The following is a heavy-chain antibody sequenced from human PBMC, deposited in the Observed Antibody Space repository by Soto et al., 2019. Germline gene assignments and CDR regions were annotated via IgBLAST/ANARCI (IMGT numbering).Heavy chain of an antibody. CDR1: GYTLTELS. D-gene: IGHD3-16*01. Sequence: ASVKVSCKVSGYTLTELSMHWVRQAPGKGLEWMGGFDPEDGETIYAQKFQGRVTMTEDTSTDTAYMELSSLRSEDTAVYFCATESGQLVFGAFDIWGQGTMVTVSS. J-gene: IGHJ3*02. CDR2: FDPEDGET. CDR3: ATESGQLVFGAFDI. V-gene: IGHV1-24*01.